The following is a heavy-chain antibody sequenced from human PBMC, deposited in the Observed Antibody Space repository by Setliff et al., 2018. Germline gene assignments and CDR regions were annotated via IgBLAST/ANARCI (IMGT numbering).Heavy chain of an antibody. J-gene: IGHJ6*03. D-gene: IGHD3-3*01. Sequence: SETLSLTCTVSGGSVSNSGFFWGWLRQAPGKGLEWIGNIYDSGSSNYNASLKGRLTISVDTSKNQFSLSLTSVTAEDTAVYYCARMSGFQYIDVWDKGTAVTVSS. CDR3: ARMSGFQYIDV. V-gene: IGHV4-39*01. CDR1: GGSVSNSGFF. CDR2: IYDSGSS.